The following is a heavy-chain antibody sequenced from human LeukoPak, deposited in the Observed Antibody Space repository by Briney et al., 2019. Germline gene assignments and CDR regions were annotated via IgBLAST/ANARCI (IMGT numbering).Heavy chain of an antibody. Sequence: SETLSLTCTVSGGSISSSSYYWGWIRQPPGKGLEWIGSIYYSGSTYYNPSLKSRVTISVDTSKNHFSLKLSSVTAADTAVYYCARYYDSSGYSLDAFDIWGQGTMVTVSS. D-gene: IGHD3-22*01. CDR3: ARYYDSSGYSLDAFDI. CDR1: GGSISSSSYY. V-gene: IGHV4-39*01. CDR2: IYYSGST. J-gene: IGHJ3*02.